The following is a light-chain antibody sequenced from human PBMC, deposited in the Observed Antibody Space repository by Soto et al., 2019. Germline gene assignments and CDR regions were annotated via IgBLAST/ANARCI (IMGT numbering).Light chain of an antibody. CDR1: SSDVGGSNY. CDR2: AVS. CDR3: SSYAGGNYLRV. V-gene: IGLV2-8*01. J-gene: IGLJ2*01. Sequence: QSALTQPPSASGSPGQSVTISCTGTSSDVGGSNYVSWYQQHAGKAPKLMIYAVSKRPSGVPDRFSGSKSGNTASLTVSGLQAEDEADYYCSSYAGGNYLRVFGGGTKLTVL.